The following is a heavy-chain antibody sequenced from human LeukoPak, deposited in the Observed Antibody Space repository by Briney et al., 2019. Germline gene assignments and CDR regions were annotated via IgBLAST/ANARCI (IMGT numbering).Heavy chain of an antibody. V-gene: IGHV4-34*01. CDR3: ARGYSSSWYYYGMDV. D-gene: IGHD6-13*01. Sequence: SETLSLTCAVYGGSFSGYYWSWIRQPPGKGLEWIGEINHRGSTNYNPSLKSRVTISVDTSKNQFSLKLSSVTAADTAVYYCARGYSSSWYYYGMDVWGQGTAVTVSS. J-gene: IGHJ6*02. CDR1: GGSFSGYY. CDR2: INHRGST.